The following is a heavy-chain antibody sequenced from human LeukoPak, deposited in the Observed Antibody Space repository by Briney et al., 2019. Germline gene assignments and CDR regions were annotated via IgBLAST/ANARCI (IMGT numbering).Heavy chain of an antibody. CDR3: AKGGKTIMCPTSCYDY. J-gene: IGHJ4*02. V-gene: IGHV3-23*01. Sequence: GGSLRLSCAASGFTFSSNGMSWVRQAPGRGLEWVSVISGSGGSPDYTDSVKGRFTISRDNSKNTPYLQMNSLRAEDTAVYYCAKGGKTIMCPTSCYDYWGQGTLVTVSS. CDR2: ISGSGGSP. D-gene: IGHD2-2*01. CDR1: GFTFSSNG.